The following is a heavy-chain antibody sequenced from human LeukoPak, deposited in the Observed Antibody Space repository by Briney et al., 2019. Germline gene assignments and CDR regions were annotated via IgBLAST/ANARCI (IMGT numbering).Heavy chain of an antibody. CDR1: GGSISGYY. CDR2: ISYSGST. CDR3: ARTLYSSSSEYGY. D-gene: IGHD6-6*01. V-gene: IGHV4-59*08. J-gene: IGHJ4*02. Sequence: PSEPLSLTCTVSGGSISGYYWSWIRQSPGKGLEWIGCISYSGSTNDNPSLRSRVTISVDTSKNQFSLKLSSVTAADTAVYYCARTLYSSSSEYGYWGQGTLVTVSS.